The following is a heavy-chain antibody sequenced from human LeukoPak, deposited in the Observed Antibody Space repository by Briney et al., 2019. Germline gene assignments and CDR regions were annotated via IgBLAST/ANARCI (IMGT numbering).Heavy chain of an antibody. CDR3: ARESSSSPEYNWFDP. D-gene: IGHD6-6*01. CDR2: INPSGGST. Sequence: ASVKVSCKASGYTFTGYYMHWVRQAPGQGLEWMGIINPSGGSTSYAQKFQGRVTMTRDTSTSTVYMELSSLRSEDTAVYYCARESSSSPEYNWFDPWGQGTLVTVSS. J-gene: IGHJ5*02. CDR1: GYTFTGYY. V-gene: IGHV1-46*01.